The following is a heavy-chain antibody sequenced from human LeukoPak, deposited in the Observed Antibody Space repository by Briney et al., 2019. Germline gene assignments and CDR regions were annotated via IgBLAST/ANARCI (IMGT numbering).Heavy chain of an antibody. J-gene: IGHJ4*02. Sequence: NPGGSLRLSCAASGFTFSSYSMNWVRQAPGKGLEWVSSIISSSSYIYYADSVKGRFTISRDNAKNSLYLQMNSLRAEDTAVYYCARDQSGGYSYGYNFDYWGQGTLVTVSS. D-gene: IGHD5-18*01. CDR3: ARDQSGGYSYGYNFDY. CDR2: IISSSSYI. CDR1: GFTFSSYS. V-gene: IGHV3-21*01.